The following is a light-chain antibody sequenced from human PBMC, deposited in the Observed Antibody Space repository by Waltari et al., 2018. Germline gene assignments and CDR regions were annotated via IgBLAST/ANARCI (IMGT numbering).Light chain of an antibody. V-gene: IGKV3-20*01. CDR3: QQYGSSPPWT. CDR2: GAS. CDR1: PSVSSNY. J-gene: IGKJ1*01. Sequence: EIVLTQSPGTLSLSPGERATLPCRASPSVSSNYLSWYQQQPGQAPRPLIYGASSRATGIPDMFSGSGSGTDFTLTISRLEPEDFAVYSCQQYGSSPPWTFGQGTKVEIK.